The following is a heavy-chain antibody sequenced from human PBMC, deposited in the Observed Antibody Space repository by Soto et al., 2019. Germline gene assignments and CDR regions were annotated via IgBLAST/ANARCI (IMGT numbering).Heavy chain of an antibody. CDR1: GFTFSTYS. CDR2: INSTGTIK. Sequence: GGSLRLSCAASGFTFSTYSMNWVRQAPGKGLEWVSYINSTGTIKYYAGSVKGRFTISRDNAKNSLYLQMNRLRAEDTAVYYCARMSSSISPGCWGQGTLVTVSS. CDR3: ARMSSSISPGC. D-gene: IGHD2-2*01. J-gene: IGHJ4*02. V-gene: IGHV3-48*01.